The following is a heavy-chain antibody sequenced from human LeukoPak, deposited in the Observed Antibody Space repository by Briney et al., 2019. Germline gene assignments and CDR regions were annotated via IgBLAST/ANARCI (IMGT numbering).Heavy chain of an antibody. J-gene: IGHJ4*02. CDR2: INPNSGGT. V-gene: IGHV1-2*02. CDR3: ASSYSSSWPFDY. CDR1: GYTFTGYY. D-gene: IGHD6-13*01. Sequence: ASVTVSCKASGYTFTGYYMHWVRQAPGQGLEWMGWINPNSGGTNYAQKFQGRVAMTRDTSISTAYMELSRLRSDDTAVYYCASSYSSSWPFDYWGQGTLVTVSS.